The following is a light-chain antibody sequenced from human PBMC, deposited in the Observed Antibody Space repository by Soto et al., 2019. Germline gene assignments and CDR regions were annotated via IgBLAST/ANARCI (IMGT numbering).Light chain of an antibody. J-gene: IGKJ1*01. Sequence: EIVMTQSPATLSVSPGERATLSCRASQSVSSNLAWYQQKPGQAPRLLIYGASTRATGVPVRFSGSGSGTEFTLTISSLQSEDFAVYYCHHYNNWPPWTFGQGTKVEIK. V-gene: IGKV3-15*01. CDR3: HHYNNWPPWT. CDR2: GAS. CDR1: QSVSSN.